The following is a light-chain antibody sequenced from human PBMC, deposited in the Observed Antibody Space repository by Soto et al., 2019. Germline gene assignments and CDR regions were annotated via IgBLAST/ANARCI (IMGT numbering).Light chain of an antibody. Sequence: DIQMTQSPSSLSASVGDRVTITCRPSRGIGNALAWYQQKPGTVPKLLIHSASTLQSGVPSRFSGSGSGTDFTLTISSLQPEDVASYYCQKYDSAPMFGPGTKVDVK. CDR3: QKYDSAPM. CDR2: SAS. J-gene: IGKJ1*01. CDR1: RGIGNA. V-gene: IGKV1-27*01.